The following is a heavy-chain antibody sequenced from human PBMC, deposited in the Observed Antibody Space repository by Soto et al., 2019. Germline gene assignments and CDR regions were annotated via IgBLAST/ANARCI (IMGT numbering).Heavy chain of an antibody. Sequence: SLRLACTASGFTFDDYAIHCVRQWPFRCLEWVSGITWNSGKIAYADSVKGRFTIARDDDNNSLYLQMNSLRPEDTALYYCVKDSYADFHRVLSTAEYFFDYWGHGTLVTVSS. J-gene: IGHJ4*01. D-gene: IGHD2-15*01. CDR2: ITWNSGKI. V-gene: IGHV3-9*01. CDR3: VKDSYADFHRVLSTAEYFFDY. CDR1: GFTFDDYA.